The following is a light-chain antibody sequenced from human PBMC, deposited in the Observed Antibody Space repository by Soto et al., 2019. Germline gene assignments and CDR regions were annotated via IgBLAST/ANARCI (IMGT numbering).Light chain of an antibody. CDR2: EGS. CDR1: SSDVGSYNL. V-gene: IGLV2-23*01. CDR3: CSYADSSTYVV. Sequence: QSVLTQPASVSGSPGQSITISCTGTSSDVGSYNLVSWYQQHPGKAPKLMIYEGSKRPSGVSNRFSGSKSGNTASLTISGLQAEDEADYYCCSYADSSTYVVFGGGPKVTVL. J-gene: IGLJ2*01.